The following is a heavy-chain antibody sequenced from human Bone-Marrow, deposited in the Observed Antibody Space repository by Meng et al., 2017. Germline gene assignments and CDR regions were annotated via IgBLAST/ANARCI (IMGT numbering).Heavy chain of an antibody. CDR2: ISSSGDTR. J-gene: IGHJ6*02. CDR3: AGDLEGGFNYYYGMDV. V-gene: IGHV3-48*03. Sequence: GGSLRLSCVASGFSFNDFEFNWVRQAPGKGLEWVSYISSSGDTRYYADSVKGRFTISRDNAKNSLYLQMNSLRAEDTAVYYCAGDLEGGFNYYYGMDVWGQGTTVTVSS. CDR1: GFSFNDFE. D-gene: IGHD1-26*01.